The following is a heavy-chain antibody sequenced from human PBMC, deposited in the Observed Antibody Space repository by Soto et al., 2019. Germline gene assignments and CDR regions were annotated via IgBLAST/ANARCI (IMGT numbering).Heavy chain of an antibody. D-gene: IGHD2-2*01. CDR3: ARQKDCSSTSCYAPLDY. J-gene: IGHJ4*02. Sequence: QLQLQESGPGLVKPSETLSLTCTVSGGSISSSSYYWGWIRQPPGKWLEWIGSIYYSGSTYYNPSLKSRVTISVDTYKNQFSLKLSSVTAADTAVYYCARQKDCSSTSCYAPLDYWGQGTLVTVSS. CDR2: IYYSGST. CDR1: GGSISSSSYY. V-gene: IGHV4-39*01.